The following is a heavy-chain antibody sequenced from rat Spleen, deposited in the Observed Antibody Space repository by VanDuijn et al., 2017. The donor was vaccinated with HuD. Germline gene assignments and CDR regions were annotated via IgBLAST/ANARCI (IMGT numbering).Heavy chain of an antibody. CDR3: ARSEGTHYYLPFAS. J-gene: IGHJ3*01. CDR1: GYSITNSYR. CDR2: INSAGST. V-gene: IGHV3-3*01. D-gene: IGHD1-12*02. Sequence: EVQLQESGPGLVKPSQSLSLTCSVTGYSITNSYRWNWIRKSPGNKLEWMGYINSAGSTVYNPSLKSRIPITRDTSKNQFFLQVNSVTTEDTATYYCARSEGTHYYLPFASWGQGTLVTVSS.